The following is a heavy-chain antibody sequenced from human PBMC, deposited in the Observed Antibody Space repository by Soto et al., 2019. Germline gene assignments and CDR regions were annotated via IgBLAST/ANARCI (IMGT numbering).Heavy chain of an antibody. CDR3: ARDLEGCSSTSCSPGFYYYGMDV. Sequence: ASVKVSCKASGYTFTSYYMHWVRQAPGQGLEWMGIINPSGGSTSYAQKFQGRVTMTRDTSTSTVYMELSSPRSEDTAVYYCARDLEGCSSTSCSPGFYYYGMDVWGQGTTVTVSS. CDR2: INPSGGST. D-gene: IGHD2-2*01. CDR1: GYTFTSYY. V-gene: IGHV1-46*01. J-gene: IGHJ6*02.